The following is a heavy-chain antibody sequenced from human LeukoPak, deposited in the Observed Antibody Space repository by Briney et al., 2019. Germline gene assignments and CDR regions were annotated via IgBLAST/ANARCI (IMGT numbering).Heavy chain of an antibody. CDR1: GFTFSDYF. CDR2: ISSSGSTI. Sequence: PGGSLRLSCAASGFTFSDYFMRWIRQAPGKGLEWVSYISSSGSTIYYADSVKGRFTISRDNAKNSLYLQMNSLRAEDTAVYYCARDSTPLEYSSGYYPDAFDIWGQGTMVTVSS. V-gene: IGHV3-11*01. D-gene: IGHD3-22*01. J-gene: IGHJ3*02. CDR3: ARDSTPLEYSSGYYPDAFDI.